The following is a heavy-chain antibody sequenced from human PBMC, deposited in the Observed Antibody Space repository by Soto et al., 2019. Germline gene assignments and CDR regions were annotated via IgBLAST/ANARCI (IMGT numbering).Heavy chain of an antibody. CDR2: ISSSSSYI. Sequence: PGGSLRLSCAASGFTFSSYSMNWVRQAPGKGLEWVSSISSSSSYIYYADSVKGRFTISRDNAKNSLYLQMNSLRAEDTAVYYCARERDCSSTRCSHYYYGMDVWGQGTTVTVYS. V-gene: IGHV3-21*01. J-gene: IGHJ6*02. CDR3: ARERDCSSTRCSHYYYGMDV. CDR1: GFTFSSYS. D-gene: IGHD2-2*01.